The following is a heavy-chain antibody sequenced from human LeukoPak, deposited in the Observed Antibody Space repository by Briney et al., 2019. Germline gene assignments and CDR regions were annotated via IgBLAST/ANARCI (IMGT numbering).Heavy chain of an antibody. V-gene: IGHV1-2*02. Sequence: GASVKVSCKASRYTFTGYYMHWVRQAPGQGFEWMGWINPNSGDTNYAQKFQGRVTMTTDTSTSTAYMELRSLRFDDTAVYYCARRQGTTLSFDYWGQGTLVTVSS. CDR1: RYTFTGYY. CDR2: INPNSGDT. CDR3: ARRQGTTLSFDY. J-gene: IGHJ4*02. D-gene: IGHD1-1*01.